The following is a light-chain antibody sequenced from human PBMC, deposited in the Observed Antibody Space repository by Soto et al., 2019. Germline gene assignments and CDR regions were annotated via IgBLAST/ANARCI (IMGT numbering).Light chain of an antibody. CDR3: TQGTHWPRT. J-gene: IGKJ1*01. CDR1: KSLVYIDGNTH. Sequence: DVVLTQSPLSLPVNFGQPASISCRSSKSLVYIDGNTHLSWFHQRPGQSPRRLIYRVSSRDSGVPDRFSGSGSGTYFTLEISRVEAEDVGIYFCTQGTHWPRTFGQGTKVEVK. CDR2: RVS. V-gene: IGKV2-30*01.